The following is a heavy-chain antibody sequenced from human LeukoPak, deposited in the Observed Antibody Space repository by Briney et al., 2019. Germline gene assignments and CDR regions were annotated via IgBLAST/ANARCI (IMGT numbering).Heavy chain of an antibody. CDR3: ARGGNIVVVTAPPGFDI. Sequence: SETLSLTCTVSGGSISSYYWSWIRQPPGKGLEWIGYIYYSGSTNYNPSLKSRVTISVDTSKNQFSLKLSSVTAADTAVYYCARGGNIVVVTAPPGFDIWGQGTMVTVSS. CDR1: GGSISSYY. V-gene: IGHV4-59*01. D-gene: IGHD2-21*02. CDR2: IYYSGST. J-gene: IGHJ3*02.